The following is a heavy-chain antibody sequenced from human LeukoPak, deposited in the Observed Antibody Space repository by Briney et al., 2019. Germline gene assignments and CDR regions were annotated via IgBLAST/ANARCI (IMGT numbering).Heavy chain of an antibody. D-gene: IGHD5-12*01. CDR3: ARSGSGYLRYYFDY. Sequence: PSETLSLTCTVSGGSISSGSYYWSWIRQPAGKGLEWIGRIYTSGSTNYNPSLKSRVTISVDTSKNQFSLKQSSVTAADTAVYYCARSGSGYLRYYFDYWGQGTLVTVSS. J-gene: IGHJ4*02. CDR1: GGSISSGSYY. CDR2: IYTSGST. V-gene: IGHV4-61*02.